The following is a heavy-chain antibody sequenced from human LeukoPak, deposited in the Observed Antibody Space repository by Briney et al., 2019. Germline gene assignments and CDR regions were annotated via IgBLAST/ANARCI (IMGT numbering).Heavy chain of an antibody. CDR1: GASIKNYY. D-gene: IGHD1-14*01. CDR3: ARAREPLIYTYYFEY. V-gene: IGHV4-59*08. CDR2: IYYAGSS. Sequence: SETLSLTCTVSGASIKNYYWSWIRQPPGKGLEWIANIYYAGSSNYNPSLKSRVSVSIDASKNHLSLKLTSVTAADTAVYYCARAREPLIYTYYFEYWGQGALVTVSS. J-gene: IGHJ4*02.